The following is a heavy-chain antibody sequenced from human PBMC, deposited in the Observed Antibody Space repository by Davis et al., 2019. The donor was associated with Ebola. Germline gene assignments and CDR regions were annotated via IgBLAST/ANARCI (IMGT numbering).Heavy chain of an antibody. CDR3: AREGGRYYDSSGYVFDI. CDR2: INPITGGT. Sequence: ASAQVSCKASGYRFTSYYMHWVRQAPGQGLEWMGIINPITGGTSYAQNFQVRVNMTRDTSTSTVYMELSGLRSEDTAVYYCAREGGRYYDSSGYVFDIWGQGTMVKVSS. D-gene: IGHD3-22*01. J-gene: IGHJ3*02. CDR1: GYRFTSYY. V-gene: IGHV1-46*01.